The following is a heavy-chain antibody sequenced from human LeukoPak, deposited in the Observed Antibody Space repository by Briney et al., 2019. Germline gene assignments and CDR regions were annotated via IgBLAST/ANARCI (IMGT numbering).Heavy chain of an antibody. J-gene: IGHJ5*02. CDR1: GGSFSGYY. CDR2: INHSGST. D-gene: IGHD6-13*01. Sequence: SVTLSLTCAVYGGSFSGYYWSWIRQPPGKGLEWIGEINHSGSTNYNPSLKSRVTISVDTSKNQFSLKLSSVTAADTAVYYCARGRRATYSSSWSNWFDPWGQGTLVTVSS. CDR3: ARGRRATYSSSWSNWFDP. V-gene: IGHV4-34*01.